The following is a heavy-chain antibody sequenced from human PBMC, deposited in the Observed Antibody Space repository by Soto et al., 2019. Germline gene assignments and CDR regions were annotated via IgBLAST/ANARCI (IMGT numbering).Heavy chain of an antibody. CDR1: GYTFTRSG. Sequence: QVQLEQSGAEVKKPGASVKVSCKASGYTFTRSGISWVRQAPGQGPEWMGWISSYNGDTNYAQTFQGRVTMTTVTSTSTAYMELRSLRSDDTAVYYCAREGVAPYYYYGMDVWGQGTPVTVSS. V-gene: IGHV1-18*01. J-gene: IGHJ6*02. D-gene: IGHD5-12*01. CDR2: ISSYNGDT. CDR3: AREGVAPYYYYGMDV.